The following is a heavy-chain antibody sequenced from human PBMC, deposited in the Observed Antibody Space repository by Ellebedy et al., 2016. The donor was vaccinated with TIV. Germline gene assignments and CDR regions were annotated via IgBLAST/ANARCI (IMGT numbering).Heavy chain of an antibody. CDR2: ISWNSGSI. CDR1: GFTFDDYA. D-gene: IGHD6-6*01. Sequence: GGSLRLSXAASGFTFDDYAMHWVRQAPGKGLEWVSGISWNSGSIGYADSVKGRFTVSRDNAKNSLYLQMNSLRAEDTALYYCAKGGRQLARTAPVDYWGQGTLVTVSS. CDR3: AKGGRQLARTAPVDY. V-gene: IGHV3-9*01. J-gene: IGHJ4*02.